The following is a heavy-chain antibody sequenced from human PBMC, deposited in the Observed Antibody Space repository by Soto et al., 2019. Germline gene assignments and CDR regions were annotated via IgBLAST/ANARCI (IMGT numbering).Heavy chain of an antibody. CDR2: IYHSGRT. CDR1: GGSISNNNW. V-gene: IGHV4-4*02. CDR3: ARGGSGYDWFDS. J-gene: IGHJ5*01. Sequence: QVQLQQSGSGLVKPSETLSLTCAVSGGSISNNNWWSWVRQPPGKGLEWIGEIYHSGRTNYNPSLKSRVSISADKSTNHFSLNLNSVTAADTAIYYCARGGSGYDWFDSWGQGTLVTVSS. D-gene: IGHD5-12*01.